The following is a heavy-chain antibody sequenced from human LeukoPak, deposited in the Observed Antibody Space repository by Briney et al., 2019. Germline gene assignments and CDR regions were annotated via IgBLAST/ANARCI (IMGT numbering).Heavy chain of an antibody. D-gene: IGHD3-10*01. J-gene: IGHJ4*02. CDR3: AREYGSGSGFYFDY. V-gene: IGHV3-7*01. Sequence: PGGSLRLSCATSGLTFSRYWMTWVRQAPGKGLEWVANMNQDGSGKYYVDSVKGRFTISRDNAKNSLYLQMNSLRAEDTAVYYCAREYGSGSGFYFDYWGQGALVTVSS. CDR1: GLTFSRYW. CDR2: MNQDGSGK.